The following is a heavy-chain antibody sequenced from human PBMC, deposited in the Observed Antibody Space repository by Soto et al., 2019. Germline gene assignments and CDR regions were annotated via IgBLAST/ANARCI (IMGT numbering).Heavy chain of an antibody. D-gene: IGHD3-22*01. Sequence: ASVKVSCKASGYTFTSYYMHWVRQAPGQGLEWTGIINPSGGSTSYAQKFQGRVTMTRDTSTSTVYMELSSLRSEDTAVYYCARDRGYYDSSGYYEYYFDYWGQGTLVTVSS. CDR1: GYTFTSYY. CDR2: INPSGGST. CDR3: ARDRGYYDSSGYYEYYFDY. J-gene: IGHJ4*02. V-gene: IGHV1-46*01.